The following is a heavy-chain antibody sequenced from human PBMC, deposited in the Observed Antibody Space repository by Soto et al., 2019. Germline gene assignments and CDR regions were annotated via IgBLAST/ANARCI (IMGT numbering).Heavy chain of an antibody. J-gene: IGHJ4*02. CDR3: ARVDRITYYYDSSGYYPRGGLDY. Sequence: ASVKVSCKASGYTFTSYDINWVRQATGQGLEWMGIINPSGGSTSYAQKFQGRVTMTRDTSTSTVYMELSSLRSEDTAVYYCARVDRITYYYDSSGYYPRGGLDYWGQGTLVTVSS. V-gene: IGHV1-46*01. D-gene: IGHD3-22*01. CDR1: GYTFTSYD. CDR2: INPSGGST.